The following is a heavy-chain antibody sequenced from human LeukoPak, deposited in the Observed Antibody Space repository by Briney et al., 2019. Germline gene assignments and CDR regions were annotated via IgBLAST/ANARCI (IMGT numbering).Heavy chain of an antibody. D-gene: IGHD3-22*01. V-gene: IGHV4-31*03. CDR2: IYYSGST. CDR3: ARDAYYYDSSGYDAFDI. CDR1: GGSISSGGYY. Sequence: PSETLSLTCTVSGGSISSGGYYRSWIRQHPGKGLEWIGYIYYSGSTYYNPSLKSRVTISVDTSKNQFSLKLSSVTAADTAVYYCARDAYYYDSSGYDAFDIWGQGTMVTVSS. J-gene: IGHJ3*02.